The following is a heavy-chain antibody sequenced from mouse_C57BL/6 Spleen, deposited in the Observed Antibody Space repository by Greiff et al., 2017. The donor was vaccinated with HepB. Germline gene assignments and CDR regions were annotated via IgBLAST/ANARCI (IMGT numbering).Heavy chain of an antibody. J-gene: IGHJ4*01. D-gene: IGHD1-1*01. Sequence: EVQLQQSGPELVKPGASVKIPCKASGYTFTDYNMDWVKQSHGKSLEWIGDINPNNGGTIYNQKFKGKATLTVDKSSSTAYMELRSLTSEDTAVYYCARSFMYYYGSSYHYYAMDYWGQGTSVTVSS. CDR1: GYTFTDYN. CDR3: ARSFMYYYGSSYHYYAMDY. CDR2: INPNNGGT. V-gene: IGHV1-18*01.